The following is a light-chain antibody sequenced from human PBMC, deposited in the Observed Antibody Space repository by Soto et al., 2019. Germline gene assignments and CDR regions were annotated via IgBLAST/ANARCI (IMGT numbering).Light chain of an antibody. Sequence: QSALTQPRSVSGSPGQSVTISCTGTSSDVGGYNYVSWYQQHPGKAPKVMIYDVSKRPSGVPDRFSGSKSGNTASLTISGVQAEDEADYYCCSYAGTDTSFVFGTGTKVTVL. V-gene: IGLV2-11*01. J-gene: IGLJ1*01. CDR3: CSYAGTDTSFV. CDR2: DVS. CDR1: SSDVGGYNY.